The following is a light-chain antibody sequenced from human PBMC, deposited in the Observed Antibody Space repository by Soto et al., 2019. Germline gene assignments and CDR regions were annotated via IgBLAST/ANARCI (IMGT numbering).Light chain of an antibody. CDR3: QQRGTWPLT. Sequence: IVLTQSPATLSLSPGERATLSCRASQSFSGSLAWYQQKTGQAPRLLLYNTFNRATNIPARFSGSGSGTDFPLTISSLEPEFFAVYYCQQRGTWPLTFGPGTKVDIK. CDR2: NTF. V-gene: IGKV3-11*01. CDR1: QSFSGS. J-gene: IGKJ3*01.